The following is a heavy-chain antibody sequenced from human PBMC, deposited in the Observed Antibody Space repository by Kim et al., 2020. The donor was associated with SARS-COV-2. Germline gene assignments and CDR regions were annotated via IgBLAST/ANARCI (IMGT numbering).Heavy chain of an antibody. D-gene: IGHD6-19*01. Sequence: VKGRFTIARDNAKNSLYLQMNILRAEDTAVYYCASSTIAVAVYYYYGMDVWGQGTTVTVSS. CDR3: ASSTIAVAVYYYYGMDV. J-gene: IGHJ6*02. V-gene: IGHV3-21*01.